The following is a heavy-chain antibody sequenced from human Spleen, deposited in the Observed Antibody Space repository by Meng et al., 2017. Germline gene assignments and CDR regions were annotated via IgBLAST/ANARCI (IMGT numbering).Heavy chain of an antibody. V-gene: IGHV1-69*13. Sequence: SVKVSCKASGYTFTGYYMHWVRQAPGQGLEWMGGIIPIFGTANYAQKFQGRVTITADESTSTAYMELSSLRSEDTAVYYCASPAHYSSGWTRGDAFDIWGQGTMVTVSS. J-gene: IGHJ3*02. CDR1: GYTFTGYY. CDR2: IIPIFGTA. CDR3: ASPAHYSSGWTRGDAFDI. D-gene: IGHD6-19*01.